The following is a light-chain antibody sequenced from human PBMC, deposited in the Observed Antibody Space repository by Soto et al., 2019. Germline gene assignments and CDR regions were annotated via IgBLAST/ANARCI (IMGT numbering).Light chain of an antibody. CDR1: QILLYSSNNQNY. CDR3: QQYYSLWT. CDR2: WAS. Sequence: DVLLTRCQDSLTVSLVWMSNINFKCIQILLYSSNNQNYLAWFQHKEGQPPKLLIYWASIRESGVPDRFSGSGSGTDFTLTINGLQAEDVAVYYCQQYYSLWTVGQGTKVEIK. V-gene: IGKV4-1*01. J-gene: IGKJ1*01.